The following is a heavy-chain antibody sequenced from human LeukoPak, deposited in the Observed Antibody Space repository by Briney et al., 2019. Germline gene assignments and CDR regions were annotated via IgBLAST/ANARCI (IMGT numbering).Heavy chain of an antibody. CDR1: GFTFSSYS. CDR2: ISSSSSTI. CDR3: ARAGPEYCSGGSCYSGRGYYFDY. Sequence: GGSLRLSCAASGFTFSSYSMNWVRQAPGKGLEWVSYISSSSSTIYYAGSVKGRFTISRDNAKNSLYLQMNSLRAEDTAVCYCARAGPEYCSGGSCYSGRGYYFDYWGQGTLVTVSS. J-gene: IGHJ4*02. D-gene: IGHD2-15*01. V-gene: IGHV3-48*01.